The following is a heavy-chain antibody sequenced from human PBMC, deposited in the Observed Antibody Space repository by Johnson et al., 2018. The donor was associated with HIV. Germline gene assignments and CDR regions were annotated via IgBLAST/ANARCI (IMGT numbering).Heavy chain of an antibody. CDR1: GFTFDDYG. V-gene: IGHV3-20*04. CDR3: ARAAAPYYYGSGSYYFDTFDI. D-gene: IGHD3-10*01. CDR2: IHWNGGRT. Sequence: VQLVESGGGVVRPGGSLRLSCAASGFTFDDYGMSWVRQAPGKGLEWVSGIHWNGGRTGYADSVKGRFTISRAHAKNSLYLQMNSLRAEDTALYYCARAAAPYYYGSGSYYFDTFDIWGQGTMVTVSS. J-gene: IGHJ3*02.